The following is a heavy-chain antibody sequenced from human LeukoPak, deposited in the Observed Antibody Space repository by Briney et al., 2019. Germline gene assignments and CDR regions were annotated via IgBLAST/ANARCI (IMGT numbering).Heavy chain of an antibody. CDR1: GFTFSSYA. Sequence: GGSLRLSCAASGFTFSSYAMSWVRQAPGKGLEWVAFIRYDGSNKYYADSVKGRFTISRDNSKNTLYLQMNSLRAEDTAVYYCAKGLFATASTRIDYWGQGTLVTVSS. J-gene: IGHJ4*02. CDR3: AKGLFATASTRIDY. CDR2: IRYDGSNK. V-gene: IGHV3-30*02. D-gene: IGHD5/OR15-5a*01.